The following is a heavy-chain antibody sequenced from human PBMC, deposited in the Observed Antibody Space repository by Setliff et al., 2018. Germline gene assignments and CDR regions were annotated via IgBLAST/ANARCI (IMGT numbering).Heavy chain of an antibody. D-gene: IGHD1-26*01. CDR1: GYTLTELS. Sequence: ASVKVSCKVSGYTLTELSMPWVRQAPGKGLEWMGGFEPEDGETIYAQKFQGRVTMTEDTSTDTAYMELSSLRSEDTAVYYCATSTWELGGFDYWGQGTLVTVSS. CDR3: ATSTWELGGFDY. J-gene: IGHJ4*02. V-gene: IGHV1-24*01. CDR2: FEPEDGET.